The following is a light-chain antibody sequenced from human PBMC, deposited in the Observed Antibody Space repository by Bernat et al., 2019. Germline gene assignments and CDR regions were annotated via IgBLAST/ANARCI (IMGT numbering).Light chain of an antibody. J-gene: IGKJ1*01. CDR1: QSISTY. CDR3: QQSYSTPPT. Sequence: DIQMTQSPSSLSPSVGDRIAITCRASQSISTYLNWYQQKPGKAPKLLIYAASSLQVGVPSRFSGIGSGTDFTLTISSLQPEDFATYYCQQSYSTPPTFGQGTRVEIK. CDR2: AAS. V-gene: IGKV1-39*01.